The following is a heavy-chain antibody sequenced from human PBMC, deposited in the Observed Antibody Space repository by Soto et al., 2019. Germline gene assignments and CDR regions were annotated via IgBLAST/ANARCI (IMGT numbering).Heavy chain of an antibody. J-gene: IGHJ6*02. D-gene: IGHD6-6*01. CDR2: IWYDGSTK. CDR1: GFTFSSYG. V-gene: IGHV3-33*01. Sequence: GGSLRLSCAASGFTFSSYGMHWVRQAPGKGLEWVAVIWYDGSTKYCADSVKGRFTISRDNSKNTLYLQMNSLRAEDTAVYYCARSSGYYYYGMDVWGQGTTVTVSS. CDR3: ARSSGYYYYGMDV.